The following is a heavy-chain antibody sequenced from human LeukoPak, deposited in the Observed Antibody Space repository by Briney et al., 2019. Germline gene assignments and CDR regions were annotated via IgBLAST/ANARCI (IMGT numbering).Heavy chain of an antibody. V-gene: IGHV4-34*01. D-gene: IGHD6-13*01. CDR2: INHSGST. J-gene: IGHJ5*02. CDR1: GGFFSGYY. Sequence: SETLSLTCAVDGGFFSGYYSSWIRQPPGKGLEWIGEINHSGSTNYNPSLKSRVTISVDTSKNQFSLKLGSVAATDTAGIYFARGRRYSSSSSWFDPWGQGTLVTVSS. CDR3: ARGRRYSSSSSWFDP.